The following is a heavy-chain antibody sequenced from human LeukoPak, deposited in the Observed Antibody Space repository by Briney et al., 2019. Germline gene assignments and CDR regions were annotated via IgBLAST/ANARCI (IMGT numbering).Heavy chain of an antibody. J-gene: IGHJ4*02. CDR2: INQDGSGK. CDR1: GFTFSANW. Sequence: GGSLRLSCAASGFTFSANWMGWVRQAPGKGLEWVDNINQDGSGKYYVDSVQGRVTISRDNAQSSVSLQMNGLRVEDTALYYCAKEGGERRFDYWGQGDLVTVSS. D-gene: IGHD3-3*01. CDR3: AKEGGERRFDY. V-gene: IGHV3-7*01.